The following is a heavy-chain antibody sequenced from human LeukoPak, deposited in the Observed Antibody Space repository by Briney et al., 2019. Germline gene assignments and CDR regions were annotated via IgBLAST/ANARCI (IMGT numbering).Heavy chain of an antibody. D-gene: IGHD7-27*01. V-gene: IGHV3-21*04. J-gene: IGHJ4*02. CDR1: GFTFSSYS. Sequence: PGGSLRLSCAASGFTFSSYSMNWVRQAPGKGLEWVSSISSSGSYIYYAVSVKGRFTISRDNSKNTLYLQINSLRAEDTAVYYCAKEGRYKTGEFDYWGQGTLVTVSS. CDR2: ISSSGSYI. CDR3: AKEGRYKTGEFDY.